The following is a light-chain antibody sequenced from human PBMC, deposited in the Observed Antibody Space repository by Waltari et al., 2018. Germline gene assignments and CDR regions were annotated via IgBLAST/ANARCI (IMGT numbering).Light chain of an antibody. CDR2: AAS. V-gene: IGKV1-12*01. J-gene: IGKJ4*01. Sequence: DIRMTQPPSFVSASVGDCVTITCRASQDISRWLAWYRQKPGKAPELLIYAASSLQSGVPSRFSGRGAGTDFSLIISDLHPEDFASYFCQHTHSFPHSFGGGTTLDI. CDR3: QHTHSFPHS. CDR1: QDISRW.